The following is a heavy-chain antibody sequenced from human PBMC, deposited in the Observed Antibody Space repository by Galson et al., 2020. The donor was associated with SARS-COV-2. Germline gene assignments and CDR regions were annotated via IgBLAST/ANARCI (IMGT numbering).Heavy chain of an antibody. V-gene: IGHV3-30*18. CDR3: AKDPVEMATTPTDY. CDR2: ISYDGSNK. Sequence: GESLKISCASSGFTFSSYGMHWVRQAPGKGLEWVAVISYDGSNKYYADSVKGRFTISRDNSKNTLYLQMNSLRDEDTAVYYCAKDPVEMATTPTDYWGQGTLVTVSS. D-gene: IGHD1-1*01. J-gene: IGHJ4*02. CDR1: GFTFSSYG.